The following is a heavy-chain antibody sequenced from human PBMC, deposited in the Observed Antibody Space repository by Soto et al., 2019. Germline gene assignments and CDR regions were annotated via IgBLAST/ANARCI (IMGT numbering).Heavy chain of an antibody. CDR1: GFTFSSYA. CDR3: AKGVGRYCSSTSCYDPYYYYYGMDV. D-gene: IGHD2-2*01. J-gene: IGHJ6*02. V-gene: IGHV3-23*01. CDR2: ISGSGGST. Sequence: GGSLRLSCAASGFTFSSYAMSWVRQAPGKGLEWVSAISGSGGSTYYADSVKGRFTISRDNSKNTLYLQMNSLRAEDTAVYYCAKGVGRYCSSTSCYDPYYYYYGMDVWGQGTTVTVSS.